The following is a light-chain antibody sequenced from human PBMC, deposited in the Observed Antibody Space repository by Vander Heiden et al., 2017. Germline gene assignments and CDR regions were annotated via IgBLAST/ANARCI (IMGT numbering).Light chain of an antibody. CDR2: EVN. V-gene: IGLV2-23*02. J-gene: IGLJ2*01. CDR3: SSYAGTVSVL. CDR1: SSDVGTYNL. Sequence: QSALTQPPSVSRSPGQSITISCTGTSSDVGTYNLVSWYQQFPGKAPKLIIYEVNKWPSGVSNRFSGSKSGNTASLTISGLQAEDEADYYCSSYAGTVSVLFGGGTKLTVL.